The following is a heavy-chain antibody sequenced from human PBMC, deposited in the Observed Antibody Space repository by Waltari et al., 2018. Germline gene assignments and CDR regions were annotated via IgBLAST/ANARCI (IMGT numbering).Heavy chain of an antibody. Sequence: QLQLQESGPGLVKPSETLSLTCTVSGGSISPNYNWGWIRQPPGKGLEWMGNMQYRGSTFYNPSLKSRVTISLDTSKNQFSLRLSSVGVADTAVYFCGRIAFGDDGGYFQHWGQGTLVTVSS. J-gene: IGHJ1*01. D-gene: IGHD4-17*01. CDR3: GRIAFGDDGGYFQH. V-gene: IGHV4-39*01. CDR2: MQYRGST. CDR1: GGSISPNYN.